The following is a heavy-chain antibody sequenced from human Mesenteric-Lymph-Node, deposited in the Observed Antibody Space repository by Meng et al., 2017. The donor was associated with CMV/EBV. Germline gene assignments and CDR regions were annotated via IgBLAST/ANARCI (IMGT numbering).Heavy chain of an antibody. CDR1: GVNFNSYW. D-gene: IGHD3-10*01. V-gene: IGHV3-74*01. Sequence: GESLKISCAASGVNFNSYWMHWVRQAPGKGLVWVSRINSDGSTTIYADSVKGRFTISRDNAKSTLFLQMNSLRAEDTAVYYCAGGGLDYYGVGNRYNGYFYYGVDVWGQGTAVTVSS. CDR3: AGGGLDYYGVGNRYNGYFYYGVDV. J-gene: IGHJ6*02. CDR2: INSDGSTT.